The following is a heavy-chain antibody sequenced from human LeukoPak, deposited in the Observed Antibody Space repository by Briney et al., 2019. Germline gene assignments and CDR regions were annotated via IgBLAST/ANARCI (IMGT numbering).Heavy chain of an antibody. CDR1: GGSISSSSYY. V-gene: IGHV4-61*01. J-gene: IGHJ4*02. D-gene: IGHD3-16*01. CDR3: ARDWRWGSSSGGFDY. CDR2: IYYSGST. Sequence: PSETLSLTCTVSGGSISSSSYYWSWIRQPPGKGLEWIGYIYYSGSTNYNPSLKSQFTMSVETSKNQFSLKLSSVTAADTAVYYCARDWRWGSSSGGFDYGGQGTLVTVSS.